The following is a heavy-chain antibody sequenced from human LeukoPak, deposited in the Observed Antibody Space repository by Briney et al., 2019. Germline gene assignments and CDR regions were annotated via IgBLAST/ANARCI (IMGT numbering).Heavy chain of an antibody. Sequence: PGGSLRLSCAASGFTFSSYAMSWVRQAPGKGLEWIGEVNHSGSTNYNPSLKSRVTISVDTSKNQFSLKLSSVTAADTAVYYCARAVNSADVYGPDFFDYWGQGTLVTVSS. CDR3: ARAVNSADVYGPDFFDY. J-gene: IGHJ4*02. D-gene: IGHD3-10*01. CDR2: VNHSGST. CDR1: GFTFSSYA. V-gene: IGHV4-34*01.